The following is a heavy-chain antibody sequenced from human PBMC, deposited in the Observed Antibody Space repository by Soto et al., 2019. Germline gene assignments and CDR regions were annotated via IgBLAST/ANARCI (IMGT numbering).Heavy chain of an antibody. D-gene: IGHD1-1*01. CDR1: GGSIISYY. J-gene: IGHJ6*03. CDR3: ARGRRTGGSTYYYYYMDV. Sequence: SETLSLTCTVSGGSIISYYWSWILQPPWKGLEWIGYIYYSGSTNYNPSLKSRVTISVDTSKNQFSLKLSSVTAADTAVYYCARGRRTGGSTYYYYYMDVWGKGTTVTVSS. CDR2: IYYSGST. V-gene: IGHV4-59*01.